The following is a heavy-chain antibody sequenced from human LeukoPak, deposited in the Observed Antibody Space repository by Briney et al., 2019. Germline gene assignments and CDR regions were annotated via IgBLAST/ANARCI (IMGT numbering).Heavy chain of an antibody. CDR1: GYTFTTYA. CDR3: ARDRTTSPLYYPEDY. V-gene: IGHV1-3*01. Sequence: ASVKVSCKASGYTFTTYAIHWVRQAPGQRLEWMGWINAGNGNTNYAQKLQGRVTMTTDTSTSTAYMELRSLRSDDTAVYYCARDRTTSPLYYPEDYWGQGTLVTVSS. J-gene: IGHJ4*02. CDR2: INAGNGNT. D-gene: IGHD3-16*02.